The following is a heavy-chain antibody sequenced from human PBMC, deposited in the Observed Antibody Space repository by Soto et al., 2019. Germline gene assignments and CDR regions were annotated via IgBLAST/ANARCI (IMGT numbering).Heavy chain of an antibody. D-gene: IGHD4-17*01. V-gene: IGHV4-39*01. J-gene: IGHJ5*02. CDR1: GDSISRSSHY. CDR3: ARGRVYDYGDYGWFDP. CDR2: VHISEKT. Sequence: SETLSLTCSVSGDSISRSSHYWGWIRQPPGKGLEWIGSVHISEKTYYNPSLKSRVTVLMDTSKNEFSLRLRSVTAADTAVYYCARGRVYDYGDYGWFDPWGQGTLVTVSS.